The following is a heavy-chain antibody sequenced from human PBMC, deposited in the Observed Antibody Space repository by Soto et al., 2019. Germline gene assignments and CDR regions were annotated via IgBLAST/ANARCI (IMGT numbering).Heavy chain of an antibody. V-gene: IGHV3-74*01. Sequence: PGGSLRLSCASSGFTFSSYWMHLVRQAPGKGLVWVSRINSDGSSTSYADSVKGRFTISRDNAKNTLYLQMNSLRAEDTAVYYCARDMTRYYYYMDVWGKGTTVTVSS. CDR3: ARDMTRYYYYMDV. CDR1: GFTFSSYW. D-gene: IGHD4-17*01. CDR2: INSDGSST. J-gene: IGHJ6*03.